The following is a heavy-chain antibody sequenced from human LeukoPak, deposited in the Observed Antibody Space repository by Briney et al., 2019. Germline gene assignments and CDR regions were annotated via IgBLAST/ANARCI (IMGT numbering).Heavy chain of an antibody. CDR1: WFTVSRNY. CDR3: AKRRPYYDSSGYLDY. J-gene: IGHJ4*02. D-gene: IGHD3-22*01. CDR2: IYSGGST. V-gene: IGHV3-53*01. Sequence: GALRLSCAASWFTVSRNYMSWVRPAPGKGLGGGPVIYSGGSTYYADSVKGRFTISRDNSKNTLYLQMNTLRAEDTAVYYCAKRRPYYDSSGYLDYWGQGTLVTVSS.